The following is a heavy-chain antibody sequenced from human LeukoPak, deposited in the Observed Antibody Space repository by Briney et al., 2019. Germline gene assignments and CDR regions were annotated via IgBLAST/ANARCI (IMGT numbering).Heavy chain of an antibody. CDR3: ARDSLAANWFDP. Sequence: GASVKVSCKASGGTFSSYAISWVRQAPGQGLEWMGGIIPIFGTANYAQKFQGRVTITTDESTSTAYMELSSLRSEDTAVYYCARDSLAANWFDPWGQGTLVTVSS. CDR1: GGTFSSYA. CDR2: IIPIFGTA. V-gene: IGHV1-69*05. J-gene: IGHJ5*02. D-gene: IGHD6-6*01.